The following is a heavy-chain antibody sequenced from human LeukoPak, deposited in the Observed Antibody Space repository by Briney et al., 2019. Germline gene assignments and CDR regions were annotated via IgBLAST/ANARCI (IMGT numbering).Heavy chain of an antibody. Sequence: ASVKVSCKASGGTFISYAISWVRQAPGQGLEWMGWINPSSGGTNYAQKFQGRVTMTRDTSISTAYMELSRLRSDDTAVYYCASYDSSGYYLFDYWGQGTLVTVSS. CDR3: ASYDSSGYYLFDY. V-gene: IGHV1-2*02. CDR2: INPSSGGT. D-gene: IGHD3-22*01. CDR1: GGTFISYA. J-gene: IGHJ4*02.